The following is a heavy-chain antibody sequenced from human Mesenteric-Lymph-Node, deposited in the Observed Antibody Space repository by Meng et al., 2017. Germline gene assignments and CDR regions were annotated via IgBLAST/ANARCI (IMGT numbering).Heavy chain of an antibody. D-gene: IGHD3-22*01. CDR3: ARNVPGTSAYYD. Sequence: QLQLLESGPGLVKPSDTLSLTCAVSGYSISSTNWWGWIRQPPGKGLEWIGYIYYSGSTSYNPSLKSRVTMSVDTSKNQLSLNLNSVTAVDTAVYYCARNVPGTSAYYDWGQGTLVTVSS. CDR2: IYYSGST. CDR1: GYSISSTNW. J-gene: IGHJ4*02. V-gene: IGHV4-28*01.